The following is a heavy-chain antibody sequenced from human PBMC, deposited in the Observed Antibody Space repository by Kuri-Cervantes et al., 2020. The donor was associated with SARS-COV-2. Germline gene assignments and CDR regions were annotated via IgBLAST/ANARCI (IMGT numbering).Heavy chain of an antibody. CDR1: GGSISSSSYY. CDR3: ARLGGNDSSGYYGVDY. J-gene: IGHJ4*02. D-gene: IGHD3-22*01. Sequence: SETLSLTCTVSGGSISSSSYYWGWIRQPPGKGLEWIGSIYYSGSTYYNPSLKSRVTISVDTSKNQFTLKLGSVTAADTAVYYCARLGGNDSSGYYGVDYWGQGTLVTVSS. V-gene: IGHV4-39*06. CDR2: IYYSGST.